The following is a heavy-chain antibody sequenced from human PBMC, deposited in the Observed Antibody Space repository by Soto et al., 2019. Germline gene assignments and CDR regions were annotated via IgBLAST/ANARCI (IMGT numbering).Heavy chain of an antibody. D-gene: IGHD4-17*01. J-gene: IGHJ5*02. CDR1: GGSISSYY. CDR2: IYHSGST. CDR3: ANGGAHYGDILHSNFDP. Sequence: SETLSLTCTVSGGSISSYYWSWIRQPPGKGLEWIGEIYHSGSTNYNPSLKSRVTISVDKSKNTLYLQMNSLRAEDTAVYYCANGGAHYGDILHSNFDPWGQGTLVTVSS. V-gene: IGHV4-34*01.